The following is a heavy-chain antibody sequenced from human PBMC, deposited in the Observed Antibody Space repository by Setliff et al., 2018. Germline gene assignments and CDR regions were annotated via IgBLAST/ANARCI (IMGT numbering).Heavy chain of an antibody. J-gene: IGHJ4*02. Sequence: SETLSLTCTVSGGSISSGSYYWSWIRQPAGKGLEWIGYIYYSGSTNYNPSLESRVTISVDTSKNQFSLRLNSATAADTAVYYCARLRGAFDYWGQGTLVTVSS. CDR3: ARLRGAFDY. V-gene: IGHV4-61*10. CDR2: IYYSGST. D-gene: IGHD3-16*01. CDR1: GGSISSGSYY.